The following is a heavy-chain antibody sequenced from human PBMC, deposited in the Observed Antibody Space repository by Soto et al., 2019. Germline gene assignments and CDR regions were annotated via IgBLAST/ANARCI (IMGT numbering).Heavy chain of an antibody. V-gene: IGHV3-30*18. CDR3: AKDRVSAAGYGMDV. CDR2: ISYDGNKK. Sequence: QVQLVESGGGVVQPGRSLRLSCEASGFTFSSYGIHWVRQAPGKGLEWVAVISYDGNKKYHADSVKGRFTISRDNSKNTLYLQMNSLRVEDTAVYYCAKDRVSAAGYGMDVWGQGTTVTVSS. CDR1: GFTFSSYG. J-gene: IGHJ6*02. D-gene: IGHD6-13*01.